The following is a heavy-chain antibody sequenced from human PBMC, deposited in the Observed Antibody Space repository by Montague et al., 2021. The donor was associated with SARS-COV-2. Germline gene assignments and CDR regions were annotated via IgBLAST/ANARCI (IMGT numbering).Heavy chain of an antibody. D-gene: IGHD3-10*01. Sequence: SETLSLTCSVSSGSIISSGYYWGWIRQPPGKELEWFVNIYYSGTTYSTPSLQSRVTISVATSKNHLSLRLSSVTAADTAVYYCARGMIRGVTTPFDYWGQGSQVTVSS. CDR1: SGSIISSGYY. CDR3: ARGMIRGVTTPFDY. V-gene: IGHV4-39*02. J-gene: IGHJ4*02. CDR2: IYYSGTT.